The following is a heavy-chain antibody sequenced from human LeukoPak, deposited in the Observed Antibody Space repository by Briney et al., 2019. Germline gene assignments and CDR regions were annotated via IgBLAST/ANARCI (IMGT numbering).Heavy chain of an antibody. D-gene: IGHD2-2*01. CDR3: ARDGANPLGKEYQLLLPYFDY. Sequence: GGSLRLSCAASGFTFSSYAMHWIRQAPGKGLEYVSAISSNGGSTYYANSVKGRFTISRDNSKNTLYLQMGSLRAEDMAVYYCARDGANPLGKEYQLLLPYFDYRGQGTLVTASS. V-gene: IGHV3-64*01. J-gene: IGHJ4*02. CDR1: GFTFSSYA. CDR2: ISSNGGST.